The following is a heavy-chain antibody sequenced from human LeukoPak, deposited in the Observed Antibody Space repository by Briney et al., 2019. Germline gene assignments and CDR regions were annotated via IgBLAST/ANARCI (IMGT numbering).Heavy chain of an antibody. D-gene: IGHD6-19*01. J-gene: IGHJ4*02. Sequence: GGSLRLSCAASGFIFRRYDMHWVRKAPGKGLEYVSAISSDGGTTDYADSVKGRFTISRDNSKNMLYVQMDSLRVEDMAVYYCARDQIAVAGTSDYWGQGTLVTVSS. CDR2: ISSDGGTT. CDR1: GFIFRRYD. V-gene: IGHV3-64*02. CDR3: ARDQIAVAGTSDY.